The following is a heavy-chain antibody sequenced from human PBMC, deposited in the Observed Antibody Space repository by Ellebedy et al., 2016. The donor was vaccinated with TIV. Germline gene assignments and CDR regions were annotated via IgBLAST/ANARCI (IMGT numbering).Heavy chain of an antibody. Sequence: MPSETLSLTCTVSGGSISRSDYYWGWIRQPPGKGLEWIGSIYYSGSTYYNPSLKSRVTISVDTSKNQFSLKLSSVTAADTAVYFCARVHHHYYGSGSFHWLDPWGQGTLVTVSS. D-gene: IGHD3-10*01. CDR3: ARVHHHYYGSGSFHWLDP. J-gene: IGHJ5*02. V-gene: IGHV4-39*01. CDR1: GGSISRSDYY. CDR2: IYYSGST.